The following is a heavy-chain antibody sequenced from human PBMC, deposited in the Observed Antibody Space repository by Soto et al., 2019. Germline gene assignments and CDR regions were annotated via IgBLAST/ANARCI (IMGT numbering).Heavy chain of an antibody. CDR1: GGSISSGGYY. J-gene: IGHJ4*02. D-gene: IGHD3-22*01. V-gene: IGHV4-30-4*01. Sequence: KPSETLSLTCTVSGGSISSGGYYWSWIRQSPGKGLEWIGYFYNGGNTDYNQSLKSRVTIAGDTSKNQFSLELSSVTAADTAVYYCARGWGYSDPFEHWGQGTLVTVSS. CDR3: ARGWGYSDPFEH. CDR2: FYNGGNT.